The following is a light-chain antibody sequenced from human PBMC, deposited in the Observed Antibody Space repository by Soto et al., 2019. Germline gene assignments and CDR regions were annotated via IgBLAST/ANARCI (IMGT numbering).Light chain of an antibody. CDR2: AAS. CDR1: QSISSY. Sequence: DIQITQSPSSLSASVGDRVTITCRASQSISSYLNWYQQKPGKAPKRLIYAASSLQSGVPSRFSGSGSGTDFTLTISSLQPEDFATYYGQHSYSTPPTFGQGTKVESK. V-gene: IGKV1-39*01. J-gene: IGKJ1*01. CDR3: QHSYSTPPT.